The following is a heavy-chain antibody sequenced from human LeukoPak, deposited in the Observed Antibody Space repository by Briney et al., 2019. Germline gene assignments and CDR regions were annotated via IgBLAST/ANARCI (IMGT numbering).Heavy chain of an antibody. CDR2: TAGSSSYI. J-gene: IGHJ4*01. CDR1: GFTLSSYT. D-gene: IGHD2-21*02. CDR3: ARDRGAYCGGDCYLGFDY. V-gene: IGHV3-21*01. Sequence: GGSLRHSCAASGFTLSSYTMNWVRQAPGKGLEWVSSTAGSSSYISYADSVKGRFTISREHAKKSLYLQMTSLTAEDTAVYYCARDRGAYCGGDCYLGFDYWGRGTLVTVSS.